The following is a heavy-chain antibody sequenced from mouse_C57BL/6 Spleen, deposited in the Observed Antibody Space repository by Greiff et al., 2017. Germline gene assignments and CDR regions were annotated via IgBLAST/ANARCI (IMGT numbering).Heavy chain of an antibody. CDR3: ARLPLDY. Sequence: VQLQQSGPELVKPGASVKISCKASGYAFSSSWMNWVKQRPGKGLEWIGRIYPGDGDTNYNGKFKGKATLTADTSSSTAYMQLSSLTSEDSAVYFCARLPLDYWGQGTTLTVSS. CDR2: IYPGDGDT. V-gene: IGHV1-82*01. J-gene: IGHJ2*01. CDR1: GYAFSSSW.